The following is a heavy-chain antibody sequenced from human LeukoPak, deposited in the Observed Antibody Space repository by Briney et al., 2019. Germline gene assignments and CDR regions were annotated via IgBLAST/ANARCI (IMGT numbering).Heavy chain of an antibody. V-gene: IGHV4-39*01. CDR1: GGSISSSSYY. D-gene: IGHD1-26*01. Sequence: SETLSLTCTVSGGSISSSSYYWGWIRQPPGKGLEWIGSIYYSGSTYYNPSLKSRVTISVDTSKNQFSLKLSSVTAADTAVYYCARLAVGATPGYWGQGTLVTVSS. CDR3: ARLAVGATPGY. J-gene: IGHJ4*02. CDR2: IYYSGST.